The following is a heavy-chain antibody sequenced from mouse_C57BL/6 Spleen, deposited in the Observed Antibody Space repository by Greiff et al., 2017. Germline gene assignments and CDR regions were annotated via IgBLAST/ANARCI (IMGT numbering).Heavy chain of an antibody. CDR3: ARGHYGYDAWFAY. Sequence: EVKVVESGGGLVKPGGSLKLSCAASGFTFSDYGMHWVRQAPEKGLEWVAYISSGSSTIYYADTVKGRFTISRDNAKNTLFLQMTSLRSEDTAMYYCARGHYGYDAWFAYWGQGTLVTVSA. CDR1: GFTFSDYG. CDR2: ISSGSSTI. J-gene: IGHJ3*01. D-gene: IGHD2-2*01. V-gene: IGHV5-17*01.